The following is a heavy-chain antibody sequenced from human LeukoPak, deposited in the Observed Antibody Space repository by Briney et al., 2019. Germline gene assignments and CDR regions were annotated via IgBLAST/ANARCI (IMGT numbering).Heavy chain of an antibody. CDR1: GFTFSSYW. V-gene: IGHV3-7*01. D-gene: IGHD3-3*01. J-gene: IGHJ4*02. Sequence: GGSLRLSCAASGFTFSSYWMSWVRQAPGKGLEWVANIKQDGSEKYYVDSVKGRFTISRDNAKNSLYLQMNSLRAEDTAVYYCARDAAEYYDFWSGYPPHFDYWGQGTLVTVSS. CDR3: ARDAAEYYDFWSGYPPHFDY. CDR2: IKQDGSEK.